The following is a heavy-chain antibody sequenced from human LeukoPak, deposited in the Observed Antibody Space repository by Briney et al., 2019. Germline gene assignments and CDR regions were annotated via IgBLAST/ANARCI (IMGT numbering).Heavy chain of an antibody. Sequence: PGGSLRLSCAASGFTFSSYGMHWVRQAPVKGLEWVAVIWYDGSNKYYADSVKGRFTISRDNAKNSLYLQMNSLRAEDTAVYYCCNPPDYWGQGTLVTVSS. CDR3: CNPPDY. CDR2: IWYDGSNK. CDR1: GFTFSSYG. V-gene: IGHV3-33*03. D-gene: IGHD4-4*01. J-gene: IGHJ4*02.